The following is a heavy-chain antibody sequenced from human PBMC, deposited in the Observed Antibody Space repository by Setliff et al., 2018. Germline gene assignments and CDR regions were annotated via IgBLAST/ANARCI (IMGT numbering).Heavy chain of an antibody. J-gene: IGHJ4*02. CDR2: ISAHTGNT. CDR3: SRLVRYCTTTSCQGASGAEL. V-gene: IGHV1-18*01. D-gene: IGHD2-2*01. CDR1: GYTFSDYG. Sequence: VKVSCKTSGYTFSDYGIAWVRQAPGQGLEWMGWISAHTGNTFYSPKFHGRLTLTTDPSTTTAYLELRSLTSDDTAVYYCSRLVRYCTTTSCQGASGAELWGQGTLVTVSS.